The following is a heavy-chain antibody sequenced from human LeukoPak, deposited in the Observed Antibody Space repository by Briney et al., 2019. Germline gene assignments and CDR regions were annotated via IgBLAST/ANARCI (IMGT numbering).Heavy chain of an antibody. D-gene: IGHD6-13*01. CDR3: ARLLSSSEEYFQL. V-gene: IGHV5-51*01. CDR1: RYSFTSYW. Sequence: GESLKISCKGSRYSFTSYWIGWVRQMPGKGLEWMGIIYPGDSETRYSPSFQGQISISADSSITTAYLQWRSLKASDTAMYYCARLLSSSEEYFQLWGQGTLVTVSS. J-gene: IGHJ1*01. CDR2: IYPGDSET.